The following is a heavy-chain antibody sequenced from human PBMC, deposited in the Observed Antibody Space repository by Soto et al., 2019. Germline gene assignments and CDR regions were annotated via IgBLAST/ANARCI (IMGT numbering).Heavy chain of an antibody. CDR1: GFTFTSYA. J-gene: IGHJ5*01. CDR3: AIDVRAYGSWAFGWLDS. Sequence: GGSLRLSCAASGFTFTSYAMRWVRQAPGKGLEWVSTISGSGGNTYYADSVKGRFTIYRDNSKHTLYLQMNCLRAEYTAVYYCAIDVRAYGSWAFGWLDSWGQGTLVTVSS. V-gene: IGHV3-23*01. CDR2: ISGSGGNT. D-gene: IGHD2-15*01.